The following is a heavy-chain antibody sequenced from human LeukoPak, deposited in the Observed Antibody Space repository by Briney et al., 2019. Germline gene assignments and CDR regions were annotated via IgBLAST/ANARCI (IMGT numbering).Heavy chain of an antibody. D-gene: IGHD3-10*01. Sequence: GGSLRLSCAASGFTLSGYWMSWVRQAPGKGLEWVANIKEDGSETCYVDSVKGRFTISRDKAKNSLYLHMNSLTAEDTAMYYCARDWVAGVPFDAFDIWGQGTMVSVSS. J-gene: IGHJ3*02. V-gene: IGHV3-7*01. CDR3: ARDWVAGVPFDAFDI. CDR2: IKEDGSET. CDR1: GFTLSGYW.